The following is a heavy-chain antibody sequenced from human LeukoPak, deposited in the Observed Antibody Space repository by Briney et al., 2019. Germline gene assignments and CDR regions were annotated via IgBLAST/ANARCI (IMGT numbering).Heavy chain of an antibody. CDR3: ARDPPRGYSGYGDY. J-gene: IGHJ4*02. CDR2: INPNSGGT. Sequence: GASVKVSCKATGYTFTGYYMHWVRQAPEQGLEWIGRINPNSGGTNYAQKFQGRVTMTRDTSISTAYMELSRLRSDDTAVYYCARDPPRGYSGYGDYWGQGTLVTVSS. D-gene: IGHD5-12*01. V-gene: IGHV1-2*06. CDR1: GYTFTGYY.